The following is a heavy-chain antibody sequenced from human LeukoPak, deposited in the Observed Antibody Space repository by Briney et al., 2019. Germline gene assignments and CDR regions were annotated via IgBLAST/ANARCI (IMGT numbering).Heavy chain of an antibody. Sequence: GRSLRLSCAASGFTFSGYGMHWVRQAPGKGLEWVAVIWYDGSNKYYADSVKGRFTISRDNSKNTLYLQMNSLRAEDTAVYYCARDVGYCSGGSCYSRYYGMDVWGQGTTVTVSS. V-gene: IGHV3-33*01. CDR3: ARDVGYCSGGSCYSRYYGMDV. CDR1: GFTFSGYG. D-gene: IGHD2-15*01. CDR2: IWYDGSNK. J-gene: IGHJ6*02.